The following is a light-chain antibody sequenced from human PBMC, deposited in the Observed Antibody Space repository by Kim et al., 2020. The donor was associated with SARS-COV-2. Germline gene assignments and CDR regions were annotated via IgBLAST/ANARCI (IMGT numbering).Light chain of an antibody. CDR2: AAS. Sequence: AIQMTQSPSSLSASVGDRVTITCRASQVIRNDLGGYQQKPGKAPKLLISAASTLHTGVPSRFSGSGSGTDFTLTISSLQPEDFATYYCLQDYSYPWTFGQGTKVDIK. V-gene: IGKV1-6*01. CDR1: QVIRND. J-gene: IGKJ1*01. CDR3: LQDYSYPWT.